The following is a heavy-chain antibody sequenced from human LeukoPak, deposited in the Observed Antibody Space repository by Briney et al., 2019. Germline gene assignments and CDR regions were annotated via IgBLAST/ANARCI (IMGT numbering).Heavy chain of an antibody. J-gene: IGHJ6*03. V-gene: IGHV1-46*01. CDR2: INPSGGST. CDR1: GYTFTSNY. Sequence: ASVKVSCKASGYTFTSNYMHWVRQAPGQGLEWMGIINPSGGSTSYAQKFQGRVTMTRDMSTSTVYMDLSSLRSEDTAVYYCARPAPFYYYMDVWGKGTTVTVSS. CDR3: ARPAPFYYYMDV.